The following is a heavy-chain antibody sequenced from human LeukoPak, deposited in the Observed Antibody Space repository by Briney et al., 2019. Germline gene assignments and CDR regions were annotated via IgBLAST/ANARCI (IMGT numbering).Heavy chain of an antibody. V-gene: IGHV3-66*01. CDR1: GFTVSSNY. CDR2: IYSGGST. Sequence: GGSLRLSCAASGFTVSSNYMSWVGQAPGKGLEWVSVIYSGGSTYYADSVKGRFTISRDNSKNTLYLQMNSLRAEDTAVYYCARDSDFMVRGNYYYYYGMDVWGQGTTVTVSS. D-gene: IGHD3-10*01. CDR3: ARDSDFMVRGNYYYYYGMDV. J-gene: IGHJ6*02.